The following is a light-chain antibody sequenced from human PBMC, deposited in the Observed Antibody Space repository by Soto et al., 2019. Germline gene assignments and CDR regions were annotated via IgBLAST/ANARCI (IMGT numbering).Light chain of an antibody. Sequence: IQMTQSPSTVSASVGDSVTISCRASQPVNTFFAWYQQKPGGAPKVVIFDASNLGSGVPSRFSGSGFGTEFTISITSLQPDDFATYYCQQYKNYSYSFGQGTKLEIK. J-gene: IGKJ2*03. CDR1: QPVNTF. V-gene: IGKV1-5*01. CDR2: DAS. CDR3: QQYKNYSYS.